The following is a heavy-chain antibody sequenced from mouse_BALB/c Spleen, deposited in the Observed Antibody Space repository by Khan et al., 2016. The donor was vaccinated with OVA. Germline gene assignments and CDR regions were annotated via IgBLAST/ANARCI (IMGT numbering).Heavy chain of an antibody. CDR3: ARRDDGYPEWYFDF. D-gene: IGHD2-3*01. V-gene: IGHV2-9*02. CDR1: GFSLTTYS. Sequence: QVQLKESGPGLVEPSQSLSITCTVSGFSLTTYSVHWVSQPPGKGLEWLRVIWAGGSTNYNSALMYRMTISKDNSKSQVFLEMNSLQTDDTAIYYWARRDDGYPEWYFDFWGAGTTVTVSS. CDR2: IWAGGST. J-gene: IGHJ1*01.